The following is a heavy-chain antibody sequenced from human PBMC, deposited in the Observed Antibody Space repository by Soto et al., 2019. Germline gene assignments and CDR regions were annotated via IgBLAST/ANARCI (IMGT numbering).Heavy chain of an antibody. CDR2: IYYSGST. J-gene: IGHJ5*02. Sequence: HVQLQESGPGLVKPSQTLSLTCTVSGGSISSGDYYWSWIRQPPGKGLEWIGYIYYSGSTYYNPSLKSQVTISLDTSKNQFSLKLSSVSAADTAVYYCARILNVDTAMAGDYWFDPWGQGTLVTVSS. CDR3: ARILNVDTAMAGDYWFDP. V-gene: IGHV4-30-4*01. D-gene: IGHD5-18*01. CDR1: GGSISSGDYY.